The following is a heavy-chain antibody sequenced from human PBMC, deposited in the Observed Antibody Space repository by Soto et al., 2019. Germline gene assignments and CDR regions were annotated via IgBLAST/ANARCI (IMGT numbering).Heavy chain of an antibody. CDR3: ARQSTVTTLFGVDY. J-gene: IGHJ4*02. CDR2: IYYSGST. CDR1: GGSITSYY. V-gene: IGHV4-59*08. Sequence: QVQLQESGPGLVNPSETLSLTCTVSGGSITSYYWSWIRQPPGKGLEWIGYIYYSGSTNYNPSLKSRVTISVDTSKNQFSLKLSSVTAADTAVYYCARQSTVTTLFGVDYWGQGTLVTVSS. D-gene: IGHD4-17*01.